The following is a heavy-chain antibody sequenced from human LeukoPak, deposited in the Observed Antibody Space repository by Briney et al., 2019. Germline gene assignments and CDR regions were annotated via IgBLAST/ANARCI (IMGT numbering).Heavy chain of an antibody. J-gene: IGHJ6*02. Sequence: GRSLRLSCAASGFTFSDYYMSWIRQAPGKGLEWVSYISSSGSTIYYADSVKGRFTISRDNAKNSLYLQMNSLRAEDTAVYYCARDGRYCSSTSCYTGKNNYYYGMDVWGQGTTVTVSS. CDR3: ARDGRYCSSTSCYTGKNNYYYGMDV. V-gene: IGHV3-11*01. CDR1: GFTFSDYY. CDR2: ISSSGSTI. D-gene: IGHD2-2*02.